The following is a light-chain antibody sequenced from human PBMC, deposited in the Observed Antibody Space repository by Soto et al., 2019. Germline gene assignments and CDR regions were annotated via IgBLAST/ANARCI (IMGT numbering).Light chain of an antibody. Sequence: DIQMTQSPSTLSASVGDTVIITCRASQSISNWLAWYQQKPGQAPKLLIHKASTLESGVPSRFSGSGSGTEFTLTISSLQPDDFATFYCQQYDRFPYTFGQGTNLEIK. CDR2: KAS. CDR1: QSISNW. J-gene: IGKJ2*01. V-gene: IGKV1-5*03. CDR3: QQYDRFPYT.